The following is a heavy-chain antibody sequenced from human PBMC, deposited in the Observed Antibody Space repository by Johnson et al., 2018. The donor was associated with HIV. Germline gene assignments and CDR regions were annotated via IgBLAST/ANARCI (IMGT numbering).Heavy chain of an antibody. V-gene: IGHV3-66*01. J-gene: IGHJ3*02. Sequence: VQLVESGGGLVQPGGSLRLSCAASGFTFSSYWMSWVRQAPGKGLEWVSVIYSGGSTYYADSVKGRFTISRDNAKKSLYLQMNSLRAEDTALYYCARDSTPWGGDYVGYAFDIWGRGTLVTVSS. CDR2: IYSGGST. CDR1: GFTFSSYW. D-gene: IGHD4-17*01. CDR3: ARDSTPWGGDYVGYAFDI.